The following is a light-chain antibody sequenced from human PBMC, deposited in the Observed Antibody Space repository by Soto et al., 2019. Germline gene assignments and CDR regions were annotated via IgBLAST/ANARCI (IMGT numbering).Light chain of an antibody. CDR1: QSVNGNY. CDR2: GTS. Sequence: ETVLTQSPGTLSLSPGERATLSCRASQSVNGNYLAWYQQKPGQAPRLLIYGTSSRATGIPDGFSGSGSGTDFTLTISRLEPEDFAVYYCQQCGSLPGTFGQGTKVDIK. CDR3: QQCGSLPGT. J-gene: IGKJ1*01. V-gene: IGKV3-20*01.